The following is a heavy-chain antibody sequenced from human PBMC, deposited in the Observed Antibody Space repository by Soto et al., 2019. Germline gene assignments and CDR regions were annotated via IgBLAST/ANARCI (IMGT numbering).Heavy chain of an antibody. D-gene: IGHD3-16*01. V-gene: IGHV3-30*18. J-gene: IGHJ6*02. CDR2: IAYDGNEK. Sequence: ESGGGVVQPGTSLRLSCAASGFTFKTHAMHWVRQAPGKGLEWMAVIAYDGNEKFYADSVKGRFTISRDNSKNALYLQINTLRNEDTAVYYCGKDVGDYVPYYEGVDVWGQGTTVTVSS. CDR1: GFTFKTHA. CDR3: GKDVGDYVPYYEGVDV.